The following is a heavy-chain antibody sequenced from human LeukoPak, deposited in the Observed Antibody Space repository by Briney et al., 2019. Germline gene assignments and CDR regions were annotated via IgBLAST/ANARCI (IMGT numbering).Heavy chain of an antibody. J-gene: IGHJ4*02. Sequence: SETLSLTCTVSGYSISSSYYWDRIRQPPGKGLEWIGSIYYGGSTYYNPSLKSRVTISIDTSKNQFSLKLRSVTAADTAVYYCARSRGRLAQLDYWGQGTLVTVSS. D-gene: IGHD6-25*01. V-gene: IGHV4-38-2*02. CDR2: IYYGGST. CDR3: ARSRGRLAQLDY. CDR1: GYSISSSYY.